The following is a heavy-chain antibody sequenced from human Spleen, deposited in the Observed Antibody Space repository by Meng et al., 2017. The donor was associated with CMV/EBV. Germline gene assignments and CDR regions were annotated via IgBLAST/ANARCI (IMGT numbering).Heavy chain of an antibody. CDR1: GASINSSIW. D-gene: IGHD1-14*01. V-gene: IGHV4-4*02. Sequence: LACAVSGASINSSIWWSWVRQPPGKGLEWIGEIYQSGSTNYNPSLKSRVTISMDKSKNQFSLNLSSVTAADTAFYYCASSPNQDPGPWGQGTLVTVSS. CDR3: ASSPNQDPGP. CDR2: IYQSGST. J-gene: IGHJ5*02.